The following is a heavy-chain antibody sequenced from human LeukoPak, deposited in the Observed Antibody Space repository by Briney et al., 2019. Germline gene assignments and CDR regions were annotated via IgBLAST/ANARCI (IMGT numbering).Heavy chain of an antibody. CDR3: AILRSITMIVVAQTYAFDI. CDR2: INPNSGGT. CDR1: GYTFTGYY. J-gene: IGHJ3*02. D-gene: IGHD3-22*01. V-gene: IGHV1-2*02. Sequence: ASVKVSCKASGYTFTGYYMHWVRQAPGQGLEWMGWINPNSGGTNYAQKFQGRVTMTRDTSISTAYMELSRLRSDDTAVYYCAILRSITMIVVAQTYAFDIWGQGTMVTVSS.